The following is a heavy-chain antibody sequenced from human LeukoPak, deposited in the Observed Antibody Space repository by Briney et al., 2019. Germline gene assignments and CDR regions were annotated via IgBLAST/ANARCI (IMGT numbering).Heavy chain of an antibody. D-gene: IGHD6-6*01. CDR3: ASTTAYSSSGYYFDY. J-gene: IGHJ4*02. CDR1: GYTFTNYA. CDR2: IIPIFGTA. Sequence: GASVKVSCKASGYTFTNYAMNWVRQAPGQGLEWMGGIIPIFGTANYAQKFQGRVTITADKSTSTAYMELSSLRSEDTAVYYCASTTAYSSSGYYFDYWGQGTLVTVSS. V-gene: IGHV1-69*06.